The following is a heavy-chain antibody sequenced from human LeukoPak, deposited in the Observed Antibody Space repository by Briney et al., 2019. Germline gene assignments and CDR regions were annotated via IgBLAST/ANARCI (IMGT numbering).Heavy chain of an antibody. Sequence: GGSLRLSCAASGFTFDDYAMHWVRQAPGKGLEGVSGISGNSGSIGYADSVKGRFTISRDNAKNSLYLQMNSLRAEDTALYYCAKAVQLWFYYFDYWGQGTLVTVSS. D-gene: IGHD5-18*01. V-gene: IGHV3-9*01. CDR3: AKAVQLWFYYFDY. CDR2: ISGNSGSI. CDR1: GFTFDDYA. J-gene: IGHJ4*02.